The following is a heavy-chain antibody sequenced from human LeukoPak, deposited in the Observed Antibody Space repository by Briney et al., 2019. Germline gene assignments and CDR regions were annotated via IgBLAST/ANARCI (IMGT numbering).Heavy chain of an antibody. D-gene: IGHD5-18*01. J-gene: IGHJ6*02. CDR2: IIPIFGTA. CDR3: AISGYSYGYNYGMDV. CDR1: GGTFSSYA. V-gene: IGHV1-69*13. Sequence: ASVNVSCKASGGTFSSYAISWVRQAPGQGLEWMGGIIPIFGTANYAQKFQGRVTITADESTSTAYMELSSLRSEDTAVYYCAISGYSYGYNYGMDVWGQGTTVTVSS.